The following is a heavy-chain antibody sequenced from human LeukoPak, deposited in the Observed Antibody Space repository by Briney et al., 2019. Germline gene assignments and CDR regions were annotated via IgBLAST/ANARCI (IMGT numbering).Heavy chain of an antibody. CDR3: ARGSDSSGTNWFDP. CDR1: GGSISSYY. V-gene: IGHV4-4*07. Sequence: SETLSLTCTVSGGSISSYYWSWIRQPAGKGLEWIGRIYTSGSTNYNPSLKGRVTMSVDTSKNQFSLKLSSVTAADTAVYYCARGSDSSGTNWFDPWGQGTLVTVSS. D-gene: IGHD6-19*01. CDR2: IYTSGST. J-gene: IGHJ5*02.